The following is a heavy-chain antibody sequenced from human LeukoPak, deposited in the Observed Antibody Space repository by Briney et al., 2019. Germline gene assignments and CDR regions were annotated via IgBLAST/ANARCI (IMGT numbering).Heavy chain of an antibody. CDR1: GFAFSSYD. CDR3: ARAYRGYYGSGSYYNDAFDI. D-gene: IGHD3-10*01. J-gene: IGHJ3*02. CDR2: IGTAGDT. Sequence: GGSLRLSCAASGFAFSSYDMHWVRQATGKGLEWVSAIGTAGDTYYPGSVKGRFTISRENAKNPLYLQMNSLRAGDTAVYYCARAYRGYYGSGSYYNDAFDIWGQGTMVTVSS. V-gene: IGHV3-13*04.